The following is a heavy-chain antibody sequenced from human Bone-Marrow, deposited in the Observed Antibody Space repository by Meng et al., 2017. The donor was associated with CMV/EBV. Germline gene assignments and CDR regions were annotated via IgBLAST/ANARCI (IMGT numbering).Heavy chain of an antibody. CDR1: GFTFSNSG. CDR3: AKEAPYNWNTFDI. CDR2: IRYDGINK. D-gene: IGHD1/OR15-1a*01. V-gene: IGHV3-30*02. J-gene: IGHJ3*02. Sequence: GGSLRLSCAASGFTFSNSGIHWVRQAPGKGLEWVAFIRYDGINKYYADSVKGRFTISRDNSKNTLYLQMNSLRAEDTAVYYCAKEAPYNWNTFDIWGQGTMVTV.